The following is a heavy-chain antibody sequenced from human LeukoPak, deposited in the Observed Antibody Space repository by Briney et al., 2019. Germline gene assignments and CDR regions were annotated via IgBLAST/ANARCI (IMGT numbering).Heavy chain of an antibody. J-gene: IGHJ4*02. CDR2: ISWNSGSI. D-gene: IGHD6-19*01. CDR1: GFTFYDYA. CDR3: AKEGYSSGWSQARSYFDY. V-gene: IGHV3-9*01. Sequence: GRSLRLSCAASGFTFYDYAMDWVRHAPGKGREGVSGISWNSGSIGYADSVKGRFTISRDNAKNSLYLQMNSPRAEDTALYYCAKEGYSSGWSQARSYFDYWGQGTLVTVSS.